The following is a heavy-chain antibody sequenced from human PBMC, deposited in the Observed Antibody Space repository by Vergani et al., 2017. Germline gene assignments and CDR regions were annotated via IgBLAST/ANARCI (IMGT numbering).Heavy chain of an antibody. CDR2: IYYSGST. CDR3: ARGAPRDRVRFDY. Sequence: QVQLQESGPGLVKPSQTLSLTCTFSGGSIRSGGYYWSWIRQPPGKGLEWIGYIYYSGSTYYNPSLKSRVTISVDTSKNQFSLKLSSVTAADTAVYYCARGAPRDRVRFDYWGQGTLVTVSS. CDR1: GGSIRSGGYY. J-gene: IGHJ4*02. V-gene: IGHV4-31*03. D-gene: IGHD1-14*01.